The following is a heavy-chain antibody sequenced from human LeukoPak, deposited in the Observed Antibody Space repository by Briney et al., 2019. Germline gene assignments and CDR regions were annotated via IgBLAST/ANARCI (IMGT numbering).Heavy chain of an antibody. CDR1: GGSISSYY. CDR3: ARVRMAAAGYYYYYMDV. D-gene: IGHD6-13*01. CDR2: IYYSGST. J-gene: IGHJ6*03. Sequence: SGTLSLTCTVSGGSISSYYWSWIRQPPGKGLEWIGYIYYSGSTNYNPSLKSRVTISVDTSKNQFSLKLSSVTAADTAVYYCARVRMAAAGYYYYYMDVWGQGTLVTVSS. V-gene: IGHV4-59*01.